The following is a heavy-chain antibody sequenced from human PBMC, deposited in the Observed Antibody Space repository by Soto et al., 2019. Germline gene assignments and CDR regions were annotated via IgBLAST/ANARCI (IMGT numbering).Heavy chain of an antibody. CDR2: ISYDGSNK. J-gene: IGHJ2*01. CDR1: GFTFSSNA. V-gene: IGHV3-30-3*01. Sequence: QVQLVESGGGVVQPGRSPRLSCAASGFTFSSNAMHWVRQAPGKGLEWVAFISYDGSNKYYTDSVKGRFTISRDNSKNTLYLKMNSLRPEDTAVYYCARDRYSSSSNWYFDLWGRGTLVTVSS. CDR3: ARDRYSSSSNWYFDL. D-gene: IGHD6-6*01.